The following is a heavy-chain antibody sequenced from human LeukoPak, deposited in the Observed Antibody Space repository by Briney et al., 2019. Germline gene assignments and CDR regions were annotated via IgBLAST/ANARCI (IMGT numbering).Heavy chain of an antibody. V-gene: IGHV3-7*01. CDR2: IKQDGSEK. Sequence: GGSLRLSCAASGSTFSSYWMSWVRQAPGKGLEWVANIKQDGSEKYYVDSVKGRFTISRDNAKNSLYLQMNSLRAEDTAVYYCARDSLYAIDYWGQGTLVTVSS. CDR3: ARDSLYAIDY. J-gene: IGHJ4*02. D-gene: IGHD2-8*01. CDR1: GSTFSSYW.